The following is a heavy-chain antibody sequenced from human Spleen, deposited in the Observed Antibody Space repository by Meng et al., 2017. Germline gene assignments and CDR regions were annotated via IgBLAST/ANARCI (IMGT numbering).Heavy chain of an antibody. J-gene: IGHJ4*02. Sequence: QVPAQQWGGGLLKPSETLSLTCAVYGGSFSGYYWSWIRQPPGKGLEWIGEIYHSGRTNYNSFLESRVTISVDQSKNQFSLNLYSVTAADTAFYYCARLGGVDPSPPLWGQGTLVTVSS. V-gene: IGHV4-34*01. CDR2: IYHSGRT. D-gene: IGHD3-16*01. CDR1: GGSFSGYY. CDR3: ARLGGVDPSPPL.